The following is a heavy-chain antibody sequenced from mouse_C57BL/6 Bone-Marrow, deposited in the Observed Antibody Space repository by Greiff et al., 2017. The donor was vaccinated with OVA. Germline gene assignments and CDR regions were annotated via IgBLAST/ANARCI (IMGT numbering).Heavy chain of an antibody. Sequence: EVKLEESGGGLVKPGGSLKLSCAASGFTFSSYAMSWVRQTPEKRLEWVATISDGGSYTYYPDNVKGRFTISRDNAKNNLYLQMSHLKSEDTAMYYCARVMVMTGGFDYWGQGTTLTVSS. V-gene: IGHV5-4*03. D-gene: IGHD2-2*01. CDR1: GFTFSSYA. CDR3: ARVMVMTGGFDY. J-gene: IGHJ2*01. CDR2: ISDGGSYT.